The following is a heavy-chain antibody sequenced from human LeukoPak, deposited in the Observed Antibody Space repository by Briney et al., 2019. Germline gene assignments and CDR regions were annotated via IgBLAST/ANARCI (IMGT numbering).Heavy chain of an antibody. CDR3: ARAQYYYDSSGTERYYYHGMDV. Sequence: GGSLRLSCAASGFTFSSYSMNWVRQAPGKGLEWVSSISSSSSYIYYADSVKGRFTISRDNAKNSLYLQMNSLRAEDTAVYYCARAQYYYDSSGTERYYYHGMDVWGQGTTVTVSS. D-gene: IGHD3-22*01. CDR1: GFTFSSYS. J-gene: IGHJ6*02. V-gene: IGHV3-21*01. CDR2: ISSSSSYI.